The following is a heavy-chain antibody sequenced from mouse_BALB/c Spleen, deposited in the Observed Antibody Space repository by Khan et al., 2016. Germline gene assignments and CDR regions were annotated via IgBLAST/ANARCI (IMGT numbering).Heavy chain of an antibody. D-gene: IGHD1-1*01. CDR3: ARPDYGSSRGFAY. V-gene: IGHV9-3-1*01. CDR2: ITPYTGEP. Sequence: QIQLVQSGPELKKPGETVRLSCQASGYTFTNYGLNWVKQAPGKGLKWMGWITPYTGEPTYADDFKGRFAFSLEPSASTAYLQINNRKKKDTATYFCARPDYGSSRGFAYWGQGTLVTVSA. CDR1: GYTFTNYG. J-gene: IGHJ3*01.